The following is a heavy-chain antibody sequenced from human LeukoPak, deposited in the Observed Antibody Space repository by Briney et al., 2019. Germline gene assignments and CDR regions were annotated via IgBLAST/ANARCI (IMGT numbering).Heavy chain of an antibody. Sequence: PGGSLRLSCAASGFTFSSYAMSWVHQAPGKGLKWVSTINDNGAGTYYADSVKGRSTISRDNSYNTVSLRMNSLRDEDTGVYYCARTFDRGWHFDFWGQGTLVTVSA. D-gene: IGHD6-19*01. V-gene: IGHV3-23*01. CDR2: INDNGAGT. CDR1: GFTFSSYA. J-gene: IGHJ4*02. CDR3: ARTFDRGWHFDF.